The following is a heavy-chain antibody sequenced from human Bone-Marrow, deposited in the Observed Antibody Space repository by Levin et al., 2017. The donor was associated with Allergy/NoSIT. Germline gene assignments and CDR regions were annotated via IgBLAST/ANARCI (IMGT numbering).Heavy chain of an antibody. J-gene: IGHJ4*02. Sequence: PGGSLRLSCAASGFTFGSYWMDWVRQIPGKGLEWVANINQDGSEKYYVDSVKGRFTISRDNAKNSMYLQMSSLRAEDTAVYYCARQLDYWGQGILVTVSS. CDR2: INQDGSEK. CDR1: GFTFGSYW. V-gene: IGHV3-7*04. CDR3: ARQLDY.